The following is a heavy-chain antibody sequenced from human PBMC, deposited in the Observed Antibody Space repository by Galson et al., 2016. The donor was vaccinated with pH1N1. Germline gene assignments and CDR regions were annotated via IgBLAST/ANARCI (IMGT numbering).Heavy chain of an antibody. CDR2: ILPIFGIA. CDR3: ARDAGSQNYDSSGYYSHLET. CDR1: GGSFRNNA. Sequence: SVKVSCKASGGSFRNNAFNWVRQAPGQGLEWMGGILPIFGIASYAQDFQGRVTITADESATTIYMDLRSLRPEDTAVYYCARDAGSQNYDSSGYYSHLETWGQGTLVTVSS. V-gene: IGHV1-69*13. D-gene: IGHD3-22*01. J-gene: IGHJ4*02.